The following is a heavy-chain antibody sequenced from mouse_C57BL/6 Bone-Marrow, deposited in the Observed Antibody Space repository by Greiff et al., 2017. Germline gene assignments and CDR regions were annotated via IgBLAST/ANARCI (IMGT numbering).Heavy chain of an antibody. Sequence: QVTLKVSGPGILQSSQTLSLTCSFSGFSLSTSGMGVSWLRQPSGKSLEWLAHSYWDDDKRYNPSPKSRLTISKDTSRNQVFLKIPSVDTAETATNYSARTGRENYWYLDDWGTGTTVTVSS. CDR2: SYWDDDK. CDR3: ARTGRENYWYLDD. J-gene: IGHJ1*03. CDR1: GFSLSTSGMG. V-gene: IGHV8-12*01.